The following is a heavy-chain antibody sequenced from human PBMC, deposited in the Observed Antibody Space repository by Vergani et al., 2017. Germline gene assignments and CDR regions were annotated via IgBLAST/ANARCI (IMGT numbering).Heavy chain of an antibody. CDR1: GFTFSSYA. V-gene: IGHV3-23*01. Sequence: EVQLLESGGGLVQPGGSLRLSCAASGFTFSSYAMSWVRQAPGKGLEWVSAISGSGGSTYYADSVKGRFTISRDNSKNTLYLQMNSLRAEDTAVYYCAKXRPSSWYPLGYFDYWGQGTLVTVSS. CDR2: ISGSGGST. D-gene: IGHD6-13*01. CDR3: AKXRPSSWYPLGYFDY. J-gene: IGHJ4*02.